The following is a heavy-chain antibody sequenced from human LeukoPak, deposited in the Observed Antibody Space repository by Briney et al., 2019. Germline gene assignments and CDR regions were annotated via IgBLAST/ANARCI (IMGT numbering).Heavy chain of an antibody. D-gene: IGHD6-6*01. V-gene: IGHV4-31*03. J-gene: IGHJ4*02. CDR2: IYYSGST. CDR1: GGPISSGGYY. CDR3: AREYYEYSSSSGYFDY. Sequence: SETLSLTCTVSGGPISSGGYYWSWIRQHPGKGLEWIGYIYYSGSTYYNPSLKSRVTISVDTSKNQFSLKLSSVTAADTAVYYCAREYYEYSSSSGYFDYWGQGTLVTVSS.